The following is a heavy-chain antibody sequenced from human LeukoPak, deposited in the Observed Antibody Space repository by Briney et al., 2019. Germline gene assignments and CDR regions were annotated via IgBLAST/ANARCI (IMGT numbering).Heavy chain of an antibody. D-gene: IGHD2-2*01. J-gene: IGHJ4*02. CDR1: GGTFTSYA. V-gene: IGHV1-69*13. CDR3: AAVVPAVMGYFDY. Sequence: ASVKVSCKASGGTFTSYALSWVRQAPGQGLEWMGGIIPIFGTANYAQKFQGRVTITADESTSTAYMELSSLRSEDTAVYYCAAVVPAVMGYFDYWGQGTLVTVSS. CDR2: IIPIFGTA.